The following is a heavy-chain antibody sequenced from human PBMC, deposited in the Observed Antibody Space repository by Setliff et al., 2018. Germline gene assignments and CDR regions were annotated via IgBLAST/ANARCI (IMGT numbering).Heavy chain of an antibody. J-gene: IGHJ4*02. Sequence: SETLSLTCTVSGGSITSGSNYWSWIRQPAGRGLEWMGHIDPSGNTNYHPSLRSRVTISRDTSKNQFSLKLTSVTAADTAVYFCARSLGSGSYYNPRPFYSDYWGQGTLVTVPQ. CDR1: GGSITSGSNY. CDR2: IDPSGNT. D-gene: IGHD3-10*01. V-gene: IGHV4-61*09. CDR3: ARSLGSGSYYNPRPFYSDY.